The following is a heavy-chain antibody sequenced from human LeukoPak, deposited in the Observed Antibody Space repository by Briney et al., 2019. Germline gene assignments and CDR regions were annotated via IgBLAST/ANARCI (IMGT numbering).Heavy chain of an antibody. CDR2: IAYDGGNK. CDR3: ARDLAVSDY. V-gene: IGHV3-30-3*01. J-gene: IGHJ4*02. Sequence: GGSLRLSCAASGFTFNNYAMHWVRQAPGKGLEWVAVIAYDGGNKYYADSVRGRFTISRDNSKNTLYLQLNSLRDEDTAMYYCARDLAVSDYWGQGTLVTVSS. CDR1: GFTFNNYA.